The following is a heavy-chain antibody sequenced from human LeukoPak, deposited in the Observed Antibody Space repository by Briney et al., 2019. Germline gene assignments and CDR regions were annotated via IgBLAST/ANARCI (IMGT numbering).Heavy chain of an antibody. CDR3: ASEANCNGGRCSLQSVAL. J-gene: IGHJ4*02. V-gene: IGHV1-2*02. D-gene: IGHD2-15*01. CDR1: GYTFTSYY. Sequence: ASVTVSCKASGYTFTSYYMHWVQPASGQRLKWMGWIDTSNGAKNYAQKFQGRVTISSDTSIGTAYMELANLISDDTAIYYCASEANCNGGRCSLQSVALWGQGTMVSVSS. CDR2: IDTSNGAK.